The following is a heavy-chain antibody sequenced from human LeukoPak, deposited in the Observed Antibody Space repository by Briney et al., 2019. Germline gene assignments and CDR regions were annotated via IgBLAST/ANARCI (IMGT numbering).Heavy chain of an antibody. CDR2: INPNSGGT. V-gene: IGHV1-2*02. Sequence: VASVKVSCKASGYTFTGYYMHWVRQAPGQGLEWMGWINPNSGGTNYAQKFQGRVTMTRDTSISTAYMELSRLRSDDTAVYYCAKVGEKDPKAAFDIWGQGTMVTVSS. CDR3: AKVGEKDPKAAFDI. CDR1: GYTFTGYY. J-gene: IGHJ3*02.